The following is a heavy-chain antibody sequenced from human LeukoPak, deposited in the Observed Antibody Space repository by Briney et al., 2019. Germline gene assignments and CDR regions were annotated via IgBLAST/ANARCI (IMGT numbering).Heavy chain of an antibody. CDR3: ARADSSGWYYRYYYYGMDV. Sequence: GGSLRLSCAASGFTFSSYWMHWVRQAPGKGLVWVSRINSNGSSTSYADSVKGRFTISRDNAKNTLYLQMNSLRAEDTAVYHCARADSSGWYYRYYYYGMDVWGQGTTVTVSS. V-gene: IGHV3-74*01. CDR2: INSNGSST. D-gene: IGHD6-19*01. CDR1: GFTFSSYW. J-gene: IGHJ6*02.